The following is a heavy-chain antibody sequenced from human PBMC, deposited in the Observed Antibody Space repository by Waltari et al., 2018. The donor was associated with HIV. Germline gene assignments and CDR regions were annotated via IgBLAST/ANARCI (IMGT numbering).Heavy chain of an antibody. CDR2: ISGYNGKT. V-gene: IGHV1-18*01. J-gene: IGHJ4*02. CDR3: ARDLSGYGDYVGY. CDR1: GYRFTTYG. Sequence: QVQLVQSGAEVKKPGASGKVSCKASGYRFTTYGISWVRQAPGQGLEWMGWISGYNGKTNYARKLQGRVTMTTDTSTSTAYMELRSLRSDDTAVYYCARDLSGYGDYVGYWGQGTLVTVSS. D-gene: IGHD4-17*01.